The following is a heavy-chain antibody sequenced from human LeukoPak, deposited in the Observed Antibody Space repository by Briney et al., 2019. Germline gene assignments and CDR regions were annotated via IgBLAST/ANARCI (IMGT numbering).Heavy chain of an antibody. D-gene: IGHD4-17*01. CDR2: ISAYNGNT. J-gene: IGHJ5*02. Sequence: GASVKVSCKASGYTFTSYGISWVRQAPGQGLEWMGWISAYNGNTNYAQKLQGRVTMTTDTSTSTAYMELRSLRSDDTAVYYCARAGYGDYALEGSWFDPWGQGTPVTVSS. CDR1: GYTFTSYG. V-gene: IGHV1-18*01. CDR3: ARAGYGDYALEGSWFDP.